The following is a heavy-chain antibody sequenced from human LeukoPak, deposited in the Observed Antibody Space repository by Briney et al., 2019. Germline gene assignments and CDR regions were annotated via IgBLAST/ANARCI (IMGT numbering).Heavy chain of an antibody. CDR3: AGGVTIVRGTSKHFDY. D-gene: IGHD3-10*01. CDR2: VYTSGST. CDR1: GGSISSGSYY. J-gene: IGHJ4*02. V-gene: IGHV4-61*02. Sequence: SETLSLTCTVSGGSISSGSYYWSWIRQPAGKGLEWIGRVYTSGSTNYNPSLKSRVTISVDTSKNQFSLKLSSVTAADTAVHYCAGGVTIVRGTSKHFDYWGQGTLVTVSS.